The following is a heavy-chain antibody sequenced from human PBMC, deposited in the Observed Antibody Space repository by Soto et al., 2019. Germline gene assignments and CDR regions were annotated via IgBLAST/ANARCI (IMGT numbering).Heavy chain of an antibody. Sequence: SETLSLTCTVSGVSISSYYWSWIRQPPGKGLEWIGYIYYSGSTNYNPSLKSRVTISVDTSKNQFSLKLSSVTAADTAVYYCARSGGHCSGGSCYLSPQYYYYYGMDVWGQGTTVT. J-gene: IGHJ6*02. CDR1: GVSISSYY. CDR2: IYYSGST. CDR3: ARSGGHCSGGSCYLSPQYYYYYGMDV. V-gene: IGHV4-59*01. D-gene: IGHD2-15*01.